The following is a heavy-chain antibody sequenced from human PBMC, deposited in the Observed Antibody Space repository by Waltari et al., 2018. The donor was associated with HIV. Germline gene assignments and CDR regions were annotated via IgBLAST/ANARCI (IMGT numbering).Heavy chain of an antibody. CDR3: ARGDGYNRAFDY. Sequence: QVQLQESGPGLVKPSETLSLTCTVSGGSISSYYWSWIRQPPGKGLEWIGYIYYSGSTNYNPSLKSRVTISVDTSKNQFSLKLSSVTAADTAVYYCARGDGYNRAFDYWGQGTLVTVSS. CDR1: GGSISSYY. V-gene: IGHV4-59*08. J-gene: IGHJ4*02. D-gene: IGHD5-12*01. CDR2: IYYSGST.